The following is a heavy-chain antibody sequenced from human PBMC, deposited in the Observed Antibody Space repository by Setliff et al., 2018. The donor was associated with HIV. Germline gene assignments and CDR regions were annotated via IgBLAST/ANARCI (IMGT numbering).Heavy chain of an antibody. CDR3: ARARITMIGGRLEPYAFDR. J-gene: IGHJ3*01. Sequence: KTSETLSLTCTVSGGSFSTYYWSWIRQPAGEGPEYIGRVHSTGTTIYNPSLKSRVTTSVDASKNQLSLKLRSVTAADTAVYYCARARITMIGGRLEPYAFDRWGQGTKVTVSS. V-gene: IGHV4-4*07. CDR2: VHSTGTT. CDR1: GGSFSTYY. D-gene: IGHD3-10*01.